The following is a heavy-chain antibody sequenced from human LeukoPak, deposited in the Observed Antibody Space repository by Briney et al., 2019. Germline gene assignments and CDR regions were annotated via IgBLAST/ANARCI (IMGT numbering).Heavy chain of an antibody. CDR1: GFTFSSCT. CDR2: ISYSSSYI. V-gene: IGHV3-21*04. J-gene: IGHJ3*02. CDR3: AKDMFLAARLYAFDI. Sequence: PGGSLRLSCAASGFTFSSCTVNWVRQAPGKGLEWVSSISYSSSYIYYADSVKGRFTISRDNAKNSLYLQMNSLRAEDTALYYCAKDMFLAARLYAFDIWGQGTMVTVSS. D-gene: IGHD6-6*01.